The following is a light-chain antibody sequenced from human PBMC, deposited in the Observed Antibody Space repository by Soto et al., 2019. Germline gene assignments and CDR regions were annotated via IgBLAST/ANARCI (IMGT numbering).Light chain of an antibody. V-gene: IGKV3-20*01. J-gene: IGKJ1*01. CDR2: SAS. Sequence: IVLPQSPGTLSLSPGERGTLSCRASQNLFTFYLAWFQQKSGQAPRLLIYSASRRATGIPDRFTGSGSGTDFTLTINRVEPEDFAVYFCQQYAGSPRTFGQGTKVDIK. CDR1: QNLFTFY. CDR3: QQYAGSPRT.